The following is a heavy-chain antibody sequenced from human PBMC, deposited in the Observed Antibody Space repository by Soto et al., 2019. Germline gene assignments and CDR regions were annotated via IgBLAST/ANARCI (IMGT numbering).Heavy chain of an antibody. V-gene: IGHV3-30*18. Sequence: QVQLVESGGGVVQPGRSLRLSCAASGFTFSSYGMHWVRQAPGKGLEWVAVISYDGSNKYYADSVKGRFTISRDNSKNTLYLQMNSLRAEDTAVYYCAKVIWRWLQFGIDYWGQGTLVTVSS. CDR1: GFTFSSYG. D-gene: IGHD5-12*01. CDR3: AKVIWRWLQFGIDY. CDR2: ISYDGSNK. J-gene: IGHJ4*02.